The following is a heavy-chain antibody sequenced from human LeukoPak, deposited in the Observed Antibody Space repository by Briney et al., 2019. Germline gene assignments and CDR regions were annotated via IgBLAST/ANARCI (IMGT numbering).Heavy chain of an antibody. Sequence: ASVKVSCKASGYTFTGYYMHWVRQAPGQGLEWMGWINPNSGGTNYAQKFQGRVTMTRDTSISTAYMELSRLRSDDTAVYHCARDCSSTSCQGGFDPWGQGTLVTVSS. CDR3: ARDCSSTSCQGGFDP. D-gene: IGHD2-2*01. J-gene: IGHJ5*02. CDR2: INPNSGGT. V-gene: IGHV1-2*02. CDR1: GYTFTGYY.